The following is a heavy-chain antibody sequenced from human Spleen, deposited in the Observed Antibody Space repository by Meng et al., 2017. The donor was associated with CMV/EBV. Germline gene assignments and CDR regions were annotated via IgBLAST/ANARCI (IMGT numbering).Heavy chain of an antibody. CDR1: GGSVSSGSYY. V-gene: IGHV4-61*01. J-gene: IGHJ6*02. Sequence: ESLKISCTVSGGSVSSGSYYWSWIRQPPGKGLEWIGYIDYSGSTNYNPSLKSRVTISVDTSKNQFSLKLSSVNAADTAVYYCARGFYDYSHYPRGYYAMDVWGQGTTVTVSS. D-gene: IGHD4-11*01. CDR2: IDYSGST. CDR3: ARGFYDYSHYPRGYYAMDV.